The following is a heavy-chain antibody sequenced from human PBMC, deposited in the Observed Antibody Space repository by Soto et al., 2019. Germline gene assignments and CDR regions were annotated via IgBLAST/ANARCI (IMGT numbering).Heavy chain of an antibody. V-gene: IGHV4-31*03. CDR1: GGSISSGGYY. Sequence: PSETLSLTCTVSGGSISSGGYYWSWIRQHPGKGLEWIGYIYYSGSTYYNPSLKSRVTISVGTSKNQFSLKLSSVTAADTAVYYCAREPNVLSGVRALGGMDVWGQGTTVTVSS. D-gene: IGHD3-10*01. CDR3: AREPNVLSGVRALGGMDV. J-gene: IGHJ6*02. CDR2: IYYSGST.